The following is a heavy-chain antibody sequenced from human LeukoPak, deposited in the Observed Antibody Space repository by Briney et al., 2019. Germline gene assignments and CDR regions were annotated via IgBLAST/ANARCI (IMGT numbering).Heavy chain of an antibody. J-gene: IGHJ5*02. D-gene: IGHD2-2*01. CDR3: ARDGGGYCSSTSCNWSDP. Sequence: SETLSLTCTVSGGSISSGGYYWSWIRQHPGKGLEWIGYIYYSGSTYYNPSLKSRVTISVDTSKNQFSLKLSSVTAADTAVNYCARDGGGYCSSTSCNWSDPWGQGTLVTVSS. CDR2: IYYSGST. V-gene: IGHV4-31*03. CDR1: GGSISSGGYY.